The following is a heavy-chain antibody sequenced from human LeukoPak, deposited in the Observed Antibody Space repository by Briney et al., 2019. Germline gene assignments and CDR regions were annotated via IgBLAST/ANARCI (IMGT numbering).Heavy chain of an antibody. CDR1: GFAFSSYG. V-gene: IGHV3-23*01. D-gene: IGHD2-2*01. Sequence: GGSLRLSCAASGFAFSSYGMSWVRQAPGRGLEWVSSISGGGDSTYYADSVKGRFTISRDNAKNTLYLQMNSLRAEDTAVYYCAKAPTYQLPDPWGQGTLVTVSS. CDR3: AKAPTYQLPDP. CDR2: ISGGGDST. J-gene: IGHJ5*02.